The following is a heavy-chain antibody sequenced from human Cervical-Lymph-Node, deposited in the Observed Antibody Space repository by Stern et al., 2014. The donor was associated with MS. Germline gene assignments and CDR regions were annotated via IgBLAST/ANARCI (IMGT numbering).Heavy chain of an antibody. CDR2: ISSSNSYI. J-gene: IGHJ4*02. D-gene: IGHD5-12*01. CDR1: GFTFSSYN. Sequence: VQLVESGGGLVKPGGSLRLSCAASGFTFSSYNMNWVRQAPGKGLEWVSSISSSNSYIYYADSMKGRFTISRDNAKNSLFLQMNSLRAEDTAVYYCARGRGYRGYEYWGQGTLVTVSS. V-gene: IGHV3-21*01. CDR3: ARGRGYRGYEY.